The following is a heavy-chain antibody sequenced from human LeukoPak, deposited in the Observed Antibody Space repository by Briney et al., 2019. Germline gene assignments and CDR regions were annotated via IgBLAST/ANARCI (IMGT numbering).Heavy chain of an antibody. V-gene: IGHV1-2*02. D-gene: IGHD2-2*01. CDR1: GYTFTGYY. CDR2: INHNSDRT. J-gene: IGHJ5*02. CDR3: ARDDTDIVVVPAAARPLWFDP. Sequence: ASVKVSCKASGYTFTGYYMHWVRQAPGQGLEWMGWINHNSDRTNYAQKFQGRVTMTRDTSISTAYMELSRLRSDDTAVYYCARDDTDIVVVPAAARPLWFDPWGQGTLVTVSS.